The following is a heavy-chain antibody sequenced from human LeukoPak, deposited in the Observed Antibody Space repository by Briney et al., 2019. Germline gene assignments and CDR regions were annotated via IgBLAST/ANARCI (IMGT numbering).Heavy chain of an antibody. J-gene: IGHJ4*02. CDR2: IYWNDDK. Sequence: SGPTLVNPTQTLTLTCTFSGFSLSTSGVGVGWIRQPPGKALEWLALIYWNDDKRYSPSLKSRVTITKDTSKNQVVLTMTNMDPVDTATYYCAHRRREGTVTTGFDYWGQGTLVAVSS. V-gene: IGHV2-5*01. CDR3: AHRRREGTVTTGFDY. CDR1: GFSLSTSGVG. D-gene: IGHD4-17*01.